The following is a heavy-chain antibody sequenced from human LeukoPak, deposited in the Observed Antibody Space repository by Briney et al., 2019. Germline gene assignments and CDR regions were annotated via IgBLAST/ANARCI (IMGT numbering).Heavy chain of an antibody. V-gene: IGHV3-74*01. CDR1: GFTFSSYW. Sequence: GGSLRLSCAASGFTFSSYWMHWVRQAPGKGLVWVSRINSGGSSTSYADSVKGRFTISRDNAKNTLYLQMNSLRAEDTAVYYCARGGYYDSSGYDLDYWGQGTLVTVSS. CDR3: ARGGYYDSSGYDLDY. J-gene: IGHJ4*02. CDR2: INSGGSST. D-gene: IGHD3-22*01.